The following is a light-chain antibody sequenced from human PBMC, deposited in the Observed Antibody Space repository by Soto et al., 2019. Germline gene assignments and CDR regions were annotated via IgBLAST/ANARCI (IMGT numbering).Light chain of an antibody. Sequence: DIQMTQSPSSLSASVGDRVTITCRASQSIIIYLNWYQQKPGKAPKLLIYAASNLQSGVPSRFSGSRSGTDFTLTISSLQPEDFGTYYCQQSYSSPFTFGPGTKVDIK. J-gene: IGKJ3*01. CDR1: QSIIIY. CDR2: AAS. V-gene: IGKV1-39*01. CDR3: QQSYSSPFT.